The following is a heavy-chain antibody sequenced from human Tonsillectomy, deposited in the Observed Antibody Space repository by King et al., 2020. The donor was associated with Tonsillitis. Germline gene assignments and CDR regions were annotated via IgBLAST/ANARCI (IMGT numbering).Heavy chain of an antibody. D-gene: IGHD1-26*01. V-gene: IGHV5-51*01. J-gene: IGHJ3*02. Sequence: VQLVESGAEVKKPGESLKISCKGSGYSFTSYWIGWVRQMPGKGLEWMGIIYPGDSDTRYSPSFQGQVTISADKSISTAYLQWSSLQASDTAMYYCARAELPKYSGSLHDAFDIWGQGTMVIVSS. CDR3: ARAELPKYSGSLHDAFDI. CDR1: GYSFTSYW. CDR2: IYPGDSDT.